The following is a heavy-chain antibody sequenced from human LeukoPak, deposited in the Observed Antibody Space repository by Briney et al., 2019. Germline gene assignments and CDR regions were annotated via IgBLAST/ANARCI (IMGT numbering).Heavy chain of an antibody. D-gene: IGHD2-15*01. CDR3: ARDPFTSMVVAGALSTTHDAFDI. CDR1: GGSISSYY. J-gene: IGHJ3*02. Sequence: SETLSLTCTVSGGSISSYYWSWIRQPPGKGLEWIGYIYYSGSTNYNPSLKSRVTISVDTSKNQFSLKLSSVTAADTAVYYCARDPFTSMVVAGALSTTHDAFDIWGQGTMVTVSS. V-gene: IGHV4-59*01. CDR2: IYYSGST.